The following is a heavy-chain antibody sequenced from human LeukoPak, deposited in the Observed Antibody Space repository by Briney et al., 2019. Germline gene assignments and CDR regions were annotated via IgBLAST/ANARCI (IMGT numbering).Heavy chain of an antibody. CDR3: AKRGPYYDSSGYGY. CDR1: GFTFSSYG. J-gene: IGHJ4*02. CDR2: ISGSGGST. Sequence: PGGSLRLSCAASGFTFSSYGMSWVRQAPGKGLERVSAISGSGGSTYYADSVKGRFTISRDNSKNTLYLQMNSLRAEDTAVYYCAKRGPYYDSSGYGYWGQGTLVTVSS. D-gene: IGHD3-22*01. V-gene: IGHV3-23*01.